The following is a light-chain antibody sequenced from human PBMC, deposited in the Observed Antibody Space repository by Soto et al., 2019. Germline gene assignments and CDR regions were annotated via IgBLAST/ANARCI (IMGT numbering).Light chain of an antibody. CDR1: QSIDTW. V-gene: IGKV1-5*01. CDR3: HHYNTYST. J-gene: IGKJ1*01. CDR2: DAS. Sequence: DIQMTQSPSTLSASVRDRVTITCRASQSIDTWLAWYQQKPGKAPNLLIYDASTLESGVPSRFSGSGSGTEFTLTISSLQPDDFATYYCHHYNTYSTFGQGTKVDIK.